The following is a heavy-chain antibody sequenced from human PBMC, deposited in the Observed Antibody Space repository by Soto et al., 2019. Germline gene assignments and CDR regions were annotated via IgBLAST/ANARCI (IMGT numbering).Heavy chain of an antibody. V-gene: IGHV3-7*04. D-gene: IGHD3-22*01. CDR2: IKQDGSEK. Sequence: GGSLRLSCAASGFTFSSYWMSWVRQAPGKGLEWVANIKQDGSEKYYVDSVKGRFTISRDNAKNSLYLQMNSLRAEDTAVYYCARPYDSSGYYPDYWGQGTLVTVSS. CDR1: GFTFSSYW. J-gene: IGHJ4*02. CDR3: ARPYDSSGYYPDY.